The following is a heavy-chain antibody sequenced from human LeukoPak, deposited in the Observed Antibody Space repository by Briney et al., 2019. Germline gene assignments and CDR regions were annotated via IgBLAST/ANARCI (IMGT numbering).Heavy chain of an antibody. CDR1: GGSFSGYY. CDR2: INHSGST. Sequence: SETLSLTCAVYGGSFSGYYWSWIRQPPGKGLEWIGEINHSGSTNYNPSLKSRVTISVDTSKNQFSLKLSSVTAADTAVYYCASRWFGEPSDYWGQGTLATVSS. D-gene: IGHD3-10*01. J-gene: IGHJ4*02. V-gene: IGHV4-34*01. CDR3: ASRWFGEPSDY.